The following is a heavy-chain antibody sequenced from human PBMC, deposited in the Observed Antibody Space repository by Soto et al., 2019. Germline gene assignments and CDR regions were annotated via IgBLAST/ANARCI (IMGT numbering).Heavy chain of an antibody. CDR3: ASVFRTRGWCRQAGNFAMEE. D-gene: IGHD6-19*01. CDR2: IHPDTGGS. J-gene: IGHJ6*02. Sequence: QVQLVPSGAEVRKPGASVKVSCKASGYPSTNSYMHWVRQAPGQGLEWMGGIHPDTGGSNYAKKVQSRCNKTSDTSGSSVYIERNRLTTADTAIYSCASVFRTRGWCRQAGNFAMEEWGHGPTV. CDR1: GYPSTNSY. V-gene: IGHV1-2*02.